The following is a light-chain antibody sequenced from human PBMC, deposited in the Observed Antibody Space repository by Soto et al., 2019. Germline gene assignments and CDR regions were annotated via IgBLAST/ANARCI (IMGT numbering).Light chain of an antibody. CDR1: QTISNW. CDR3: QQYHTSSIT. V-gene: IGKV1-5*01. J-gene: IGKJ5*01. CDR2: DAS. Sequence: DIQMTQSPSTLSASVGDRVTITCRASQTISNWLAWYQQKPGKAPTLLIYDASTLERGVPSRFSGTGSGTEFTLSIDSLQPDDFATYYCQQYHTSSITFGRGTRLEIK.